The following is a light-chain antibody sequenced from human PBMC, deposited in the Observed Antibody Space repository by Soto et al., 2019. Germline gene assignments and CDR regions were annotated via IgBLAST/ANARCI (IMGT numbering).Light chain of an antibody. CDR1: SSDVGAYNY. CDR2: DVS. CDR3: CSYAGSYTGV. Sequence: QSALTQPRSVSGSPGQSVTISCTGTSSDVGAYNYVSWYQHHPGKAPKFMIYDVSKRPSGVPGRFSGSKSGNTASLTISGLQAEDEADYYCCSYAGSYTGVFGTGTKLTVL. J-gene: IGLJ1*01. V-gene: IGLV2-11*01.